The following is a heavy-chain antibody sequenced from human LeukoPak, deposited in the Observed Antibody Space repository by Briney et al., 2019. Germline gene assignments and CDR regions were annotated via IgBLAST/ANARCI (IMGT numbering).Heavy chain of an antibody. CDR2: ISGSGGST. Sequence: GGSLRLSCAASGFTFSSYAMSWVRQAPGKGLEWVSAISGSGGSTYYADSVKGRFTISRDNSKNTLYLQMNSLRAENTAVYYCAKDNRYGGTLDAFDIWGQGTMVTVSS. CDR1: GFTFSSYA. J-gene: IGHJ3*02. CDR3: AKDNRYGGTLDAFDI. V-gene: IGHV3-23*01. D-gene: IGHD4-23*01.